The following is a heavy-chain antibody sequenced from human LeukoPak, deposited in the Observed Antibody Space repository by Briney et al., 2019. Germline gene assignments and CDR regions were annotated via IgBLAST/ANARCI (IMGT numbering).Heavy chain of an antibody. CDR2: IYSGGTT. Sequence: GGSLRLSCAASGFTFSTHSMNWVRQAPGKGLEWVSIIYSGGTTYYADSVKGRFIISRDNSKNTLYLQMYSLRAEDTAVYYCARDHYRAGSFNYFDYWGQGTLVTVSS. CDR3: ARDHYRAGSFNYFDY. J-gene: IGHJ4*02. V-gene: IGHV3-66*01. D-gene: IGHD4/OR15-4a*01. CDR1: GFTFSTHS.